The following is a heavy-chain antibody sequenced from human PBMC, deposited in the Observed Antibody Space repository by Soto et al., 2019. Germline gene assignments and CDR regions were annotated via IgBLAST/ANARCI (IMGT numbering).Heavy chain of an antibody. J-gene: IGHJ3*02. CDR1: SGSISSSNW. CDR2: IYYSGST. Sequence: PSETLSLTCAVSSGSISSSNWWSWVRQPPGKGLEWIGEIYYSGSTYYNPSLKSRVTISVDTSKNQFSLKLSSVTAADTAVYYCARQGIYYDFKKADAFDIWGQGTMVT. V-gene: IGHV4-4*02. D-gene: IGHD3-3*01. CDR3: ARQGIYYDFKKADAFDI.